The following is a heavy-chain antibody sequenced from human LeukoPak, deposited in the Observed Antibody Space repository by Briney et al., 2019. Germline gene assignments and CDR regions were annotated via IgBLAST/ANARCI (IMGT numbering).Heavy chain of an antibody. D-gene: IGHD3-10*01. V-gene: IGHV4-31*03. Sequence: SQTLSLTCTVSGGSISSGGYYWSWIRQHPGKGLEWIGYIYYSGSTYYNPSLKSRVTISVDTSKNQFSPKLSSVTAADTAVYYCASMGVDGDPLGYYYYYGMDVWGQGTTVTVSS. CDR1: GGSISSGGYY. CDR2: IYYSGST. J-gene: IGHJ6*02. CDR3: ASMGVDGDPLGYYYYYGMDV.